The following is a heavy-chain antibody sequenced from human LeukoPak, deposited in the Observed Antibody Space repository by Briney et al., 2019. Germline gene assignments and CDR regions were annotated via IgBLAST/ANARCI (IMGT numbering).Heavy chain of an antibody. Sequence: ASVKVSCKASGYTFTGYYMHWVRQAPGQGLEWMGRINPNSGGTNYAQKFQGRVTMTRDTSISTAYMELSRLRSDDTAVYYCARGETNSSGYYYPFDYWGQGTLVTVSS. D-gene: IGHD3-22*01. J-gene: IGHJ4*02. CDR1: GYTFTGYY. CDR3: ARGETNSSGYYYPFDY. CDR2: INPNSGGT. V-gene: IGHV1-2*06.